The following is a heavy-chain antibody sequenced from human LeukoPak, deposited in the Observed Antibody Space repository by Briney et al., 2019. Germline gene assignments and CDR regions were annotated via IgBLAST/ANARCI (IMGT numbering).Heavy chain of an antibody. CDR1: GFTVSSNY. CDR3: ARPHSSSYPRALDT. V-gene: IGHV3-53*01. D-gene: IGHD6-6*01. Sequence: PGGSLRLSCAASGFTVSSNYMSWVRQAPGKGLEWVSLIYGGDRTFYAGSVKGRFTISRDNSENTLYLQMNSLRAEDTAVYYCARPHSSSYPRALDTWGQGTMVTVSS. J-gene: IGHJ3*02. CDR2: IYGGDRT.